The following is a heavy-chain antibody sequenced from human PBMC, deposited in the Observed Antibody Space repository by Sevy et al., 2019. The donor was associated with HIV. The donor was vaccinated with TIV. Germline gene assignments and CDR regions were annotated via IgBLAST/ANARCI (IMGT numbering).Heavy chain of an antibody. J-gene: IGHJ4*02. CDR1: GGSITSLY. CDR2: IYYNGHI. D-gene: IGHD1-26*01. V-gene: IGHV4-59*08. Sequence: SETLSLTCTVSGGSITSLYWNWIRQPPGKGLEWFANIYYNGHINYNPSFKSRVTLSLVTSENQFSLRLSSVTAADTAMYYCAGENAWGRGYSWGQGTLVTVSS. CDR3: AGENAWGRGYS.